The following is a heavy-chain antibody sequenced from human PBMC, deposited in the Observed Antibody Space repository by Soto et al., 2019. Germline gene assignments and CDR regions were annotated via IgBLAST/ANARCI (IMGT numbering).Heavy chain of an antibody. CDR3: AREPYYDSKRCAFDI. CDR2: IYYSGST. CDR1: GGSISSGGYY. Sequence: TLSLTCTVSGGSISSGGYYWSWIRQHPGKGLGWIGYIYYSGSTYYNPSLKSRVTISVDTSKNQFSLKLSSVTAADTAVYYCAREPYYDSKRCAFDIWGQGTMVTVSS. J-gene: IGHJ3*02. V-gene: IGHV4-31*03. D-gene: IGHD3-22*01.